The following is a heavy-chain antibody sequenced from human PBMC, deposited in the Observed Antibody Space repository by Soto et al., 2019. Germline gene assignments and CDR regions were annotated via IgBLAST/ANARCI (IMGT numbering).Heavy chain of an antibody. Sequence: SETLSLTCTVSGDSITSNSYFWAWIRQPPGKGLEWIGSIYYSATTYYNASLKSRVTISVDRSKNQFSLKLSSVTAADTAVYYCARGRAWIQLWPQGDYYGMDVWGQGTTVTVSS. CDR1: GDSITSNSYF. CDR3: ARGRAWIQLWPQGDYYGMDV. D-gene: IGHD5-18*01. CDR2: IYYSATT. J-gene: IGHJ6*02. V-gene: IGHV4-39*01.